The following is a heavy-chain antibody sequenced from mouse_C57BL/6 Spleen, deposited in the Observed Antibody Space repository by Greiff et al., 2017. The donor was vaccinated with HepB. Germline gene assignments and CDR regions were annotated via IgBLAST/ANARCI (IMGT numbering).Heavy chain of an antibody. V-gene: IGHV5-4*01. CDR3: ARVDYDYAMDY. J-gene: IGHJ4*01. D-gene: IGHD2-4*01. CDR2: ISDGGSYT. Sequence: VQLKESGGGLVKPGGSLKLSCAASGFTFSSYAMSWVRQTPEKRLEWVATISDGGSYTYYPDNVKGRFTISRDNAKNNLYLHMSHLKSEDTAMYYCARVDYDYAMDYWGQVTSVTVSS. CDR1: GFTFSSYA.